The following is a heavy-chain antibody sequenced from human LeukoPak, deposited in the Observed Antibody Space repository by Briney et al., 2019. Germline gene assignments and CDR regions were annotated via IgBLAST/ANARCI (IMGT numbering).Heavy chain of an antibody. Sequence: PGGSLRLSCAASGFTFDDFAMSWVRQAPGKGLEWVSGINWNGGDIGYADSVKGRFTISRDNSKNTLYLQMNSLRAEDTAVYYCASGIAVAGLFDYWGQGTLVTVSS. CDR2: INWNGGDI. J-gene: IGHJ4*02. D-gene: IGHD6-19*01. CDR1: GFTFDDFA. V-gene: IGHV3-20*04. CDR3: ASGIAVAGLFDY.